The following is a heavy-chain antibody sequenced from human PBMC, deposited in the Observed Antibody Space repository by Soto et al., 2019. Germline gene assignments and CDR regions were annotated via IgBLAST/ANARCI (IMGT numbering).Heavy chain of an antibody. CDR3: TTPDDYGDYESYFDY. V-gene: IGHV3-15*01. CDR1: GFTFSNAW. J-gene: IGHJ4*02. CDR2: IKSKTDGGTT. Sequence: GGSLRLSCAASGFTFSNAWMSWVRQAPGKGLEWVGRIKSKTDGGTTDYAAPVKGSFTISSDDSKNTLYLQMNSLKTEDTAVYYCTTPDDYGDYESYFDYWGQGTLVTVSS. D-gene: IGHD4-17*01.